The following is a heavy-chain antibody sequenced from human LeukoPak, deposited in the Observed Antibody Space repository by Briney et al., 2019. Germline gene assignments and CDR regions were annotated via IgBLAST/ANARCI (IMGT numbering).Heavy chain of an antibody. CDR2: ISSSSSTI. CDR3: ARDGGGSSH. Sequence: PGGSLRLSCAASGFTFSSYSMNWVRQAPGKGLEWVSYISSSSSTIYYADSVKGRFTISRDNAKNSLYLQMNSLRAEDTAVYYCARDGGGSSHWGQGTLVTVSS. V-gene: IGHV3-48*04. J-gene: IGHJ4*02. D-gene: IGHD1-26*01. CDR1: GFTFSSYS.